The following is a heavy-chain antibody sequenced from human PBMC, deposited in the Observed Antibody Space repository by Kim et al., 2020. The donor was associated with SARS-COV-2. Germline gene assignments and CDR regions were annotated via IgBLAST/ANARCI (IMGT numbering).Heavy chain of an antibody. Sequence: GESLKISCKGSGYRFTSYWIGWVRQMPGKGLEWMGIIYPGDSDTRYSPSFQGQVSISADKSINTAYLQWSSLKASATAMYYCARSQGDCSGGRCYSDYYYGMDVWGQGTTVTVSS. CDR1: GYRFTSYW. CDR2: IYPGDSDT. V-gene: IGHV5-51*01. D-gene: IGHD2-15*01. J-gene: IGHJ6*02. CDR3: ARSQGDCSGGRCYSDYYYGMDV.